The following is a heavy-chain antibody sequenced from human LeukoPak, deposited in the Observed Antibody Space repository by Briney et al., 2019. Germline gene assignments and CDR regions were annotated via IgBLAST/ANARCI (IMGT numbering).Heavy chain of an antibody. CDR2: TSGSGDST. V-gene: IGHV3-23*01. D-gene: IGHD3-22*01. Sequence: GQSLRLSCPASGFTFSRYPMSWVRQAPGEGLEWDSATSGSGDSTYYAAPVKGRFTISRDNSKNTLYLQRNSLRAEDTAVNYCVKGPYYESSGHYYFDYWGQGTLATVSS. CDR3: VKGPYYESSGHYYFDY. CDR1: GFTFSRYP. J-gene: IGHJ4*02.